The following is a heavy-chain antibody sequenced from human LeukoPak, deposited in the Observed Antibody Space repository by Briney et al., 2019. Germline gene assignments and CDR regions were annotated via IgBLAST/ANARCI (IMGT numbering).Heavy chain of an antibody. CDR3: ARLKVVRGVISREYYYYYYGMDV. D-gene: IGHD3-10*01. Sequence: PSETLSLTCTVSGGSISSYYWSWIRQPPGKGLEWIGYIYYSGSTNYNPSLKSRVTISVDTSKNQFSLKLGSVTAADTAVYYCARLKVVRGVISREYYYYYYGMDVWGQGTTVTVSS. CDR1: GGSISSYY. J-gene: IGHJ6*02. CDR2: IYYSGST. V-gene: IGHV4-59*12.